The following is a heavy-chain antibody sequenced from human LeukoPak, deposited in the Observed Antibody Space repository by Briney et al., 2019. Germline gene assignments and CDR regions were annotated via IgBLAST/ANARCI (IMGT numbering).Heavy chain of an antibody. CDR2: ISGSGGST. CDR3: AKPARTDAFDI. V-gene: IGHV3-23*01. CDR1: GFTFSSYA. J-gene: IGHJ3*02. D-gene: IGHD1-14*01. Sequence: GGSLRLSCTASGFTFSSYAMNWLRQAPGKGLEWGSAISGSGGSTYYAYSGKGRITISRDNSKNTLYLQMNSPSAEDTAVYYCAKPARTDAFDIWGQGTMVTVSS.